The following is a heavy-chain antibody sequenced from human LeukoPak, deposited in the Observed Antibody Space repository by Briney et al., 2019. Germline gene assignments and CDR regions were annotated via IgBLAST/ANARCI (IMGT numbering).Heavy chain of an antibody. CDR3: ARAYGSSGYYQLPIDY. V-gene: IGHV3-23*01. CDR1: GFTFSSNA. D-gene: IGHD3-22*01. CDR2: ITGPGDTT. J-gene: IGHJ4*02. Sequence: GQSLRLSCITSGFTFSSNAMSWVRQAPGKGLEWLSGITGPGDTTHHVDSVKGRFTISRDNSRNTLFLQMNSLRVEDTALYYCARAYGSSGYYQLPIDYWGRGTLVTVSS.